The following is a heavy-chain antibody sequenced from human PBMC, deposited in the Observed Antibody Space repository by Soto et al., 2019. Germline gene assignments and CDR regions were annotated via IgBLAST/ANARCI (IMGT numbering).Heavy chain of an antibody. CDR1: GGSFSGYY. CDR2: INHSGST. D-gene: IGHD3-10*01. V-gene: IGHV4-34*01. J-gene: IGHJ6*03. CDR3: ARVLYTRYGSGSYYRHYYYYMDV. Sequence: PSETLSLTCAVYGGSFSGYYWSWIRQPPGKGLEWIGEINHSGSTNYNPSLKSRVTISVDTSKNQFSLKLSSVTAADMAVYYCARVLYTRYGSGSYYRHYYYYMDVWGKGTTVPVSS.